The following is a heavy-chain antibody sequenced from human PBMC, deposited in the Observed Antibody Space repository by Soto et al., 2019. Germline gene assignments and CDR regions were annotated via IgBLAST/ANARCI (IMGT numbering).Heavy chain of an antibody. CDR2: ISYDGSNK. D-gene: IGHD6-19*01. Sequence: TGGSLRLSCAASGFTFSSYGMHWVRQAPGKGLEWVAVISYDGSNKYYADSVKGRFTISRDNSKNTLYLQMNSLRAEDTAVYYCAKALRQWLVHDAFDIWGQGTMVTVSS. V-gene: IGHV3-30*18. CDR3: AKALRQWLVHDAFDI. J-gene: IGHJ3*02. CDR1: GFTFSSYG.